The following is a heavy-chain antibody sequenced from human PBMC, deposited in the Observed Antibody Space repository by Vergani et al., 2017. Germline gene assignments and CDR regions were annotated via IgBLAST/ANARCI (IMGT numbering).Heavy chain of an antibody. CDR3: TKAGQYDSDNFHDS. V-gene: IGHV3-30*02. CDR2: IRYDGTKR. CDR1: GFTFSAYW. Sequence: VLLVESGGGLVQPGGSLRLSCAASGFTFSAYWMNWVRQAPGKGLEWVAFIRYDGTKRFYGDSVKGRFTISRDNSQTTVFLQMNSLRADDSAVYYCTKAGQYDSDNFHDSWGQGALVTVAS. J-gene: IGHJ1*01. D-gene: IGHD3-22*01.